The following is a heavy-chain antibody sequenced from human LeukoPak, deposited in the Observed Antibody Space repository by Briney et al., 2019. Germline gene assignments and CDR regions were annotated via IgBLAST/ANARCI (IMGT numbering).Heavy chain of an antibody. CDR1: GGSISSGSYY. CDR3: ARGKAAAGKGYFDY. V-gene: IGHV4-61*02. J-gene: IGHJ4*02. D-gene: IGHD6-13*01. Sequence: SETMSLTCTVSGGSISSGSYYWSWIRQPAGKGLEWIGRIYTSGSTNYNPSLKSRVTISVDTSKNQFSLKLSSVTAADTAVYYCARGKAAAGKGYFDYWGQGTLVTVSS. CDR2: IYTSGST.